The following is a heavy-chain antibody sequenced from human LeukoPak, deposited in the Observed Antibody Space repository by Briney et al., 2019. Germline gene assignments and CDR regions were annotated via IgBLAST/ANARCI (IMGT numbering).Heavy chain of an antibody. V-gene: IGHV3-21*01. Sequence: GGSLRLSCTASGFTFSSYSMNWVRQAPGKGLEWVSSISSGGDYKHYADSVKGRLTISRDNAKNSLYLQMNSLRAEDTAVYYCASMDVWGKGTTVTISS. CDR2: ISSGGDYK. CDR1: GFTFSSYS. CDR3: ASMDV. J-gene: IGHJ6*03.